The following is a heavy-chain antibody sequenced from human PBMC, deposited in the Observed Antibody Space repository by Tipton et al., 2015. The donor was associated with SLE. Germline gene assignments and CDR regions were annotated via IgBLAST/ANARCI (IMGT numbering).Heavy chain of an antibody. CDR2: ISGSGGST. J-gene: IGHJ4*02. CDR1: GFTFSSYA. D-gene: IGHD2-15*01. CDR3: AKLPIVVVVAATYFDY. V-gene: IGHV3-23*01. Sequence: SLRLSCAASGFTFSSYAMSWVRQAPGKGLEWVSAISGSGGSTYYADSVKGRFTISRDNSKNTLYLQMNSLRAEDTAVYYCAKLPIVVVVAATYFDYWGQGTLVTVSS.